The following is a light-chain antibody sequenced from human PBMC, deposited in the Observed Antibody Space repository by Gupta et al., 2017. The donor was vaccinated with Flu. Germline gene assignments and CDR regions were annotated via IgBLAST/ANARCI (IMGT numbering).Light chain of an antibody. CDR3: MQTLDTPHT. J-gene: IGKJ2*01. V-gene: IGKV2-28*01. CDR1: QSLLHNNGDNF. CDR2: LAS. Sequence: VTPGEPASISCRSSQSLLHNNGDNFLDWYLQKPGQSPQLLIYLASHRASGVPDRFSGSGSGTDFTLKISRVEAEDVGVYYCMQTLDTPHTFGQGTKLEIK.